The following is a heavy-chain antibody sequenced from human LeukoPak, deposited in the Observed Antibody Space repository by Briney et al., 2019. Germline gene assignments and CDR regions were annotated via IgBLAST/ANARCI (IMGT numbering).Heavy chain of an antibody. CDR3: ARSLRRTIAAACTSPLLPPPYYYGMDV. CDR1: AASITSYY. V-gene: IGHV4-59*01. J-gene: IGHJ6*02. Sequence: SETLSLTCTVSAASITSYYWSWIRQPPGKGLEWIGYIYYSGSTSYNPCLKSRVTISVDTSKNQCSLKLSSVTAADTAVDYCARSLRRTIAAACTSPLLPPPYYYGMDVWGQGTTVTVFS. D-gene: IGHD6-13*01. CDR2: IYYSGST.